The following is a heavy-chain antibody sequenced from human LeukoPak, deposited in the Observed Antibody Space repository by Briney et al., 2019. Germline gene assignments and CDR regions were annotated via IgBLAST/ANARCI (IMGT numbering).Heavy chain of an antibody. CDR3: ARDREWLVENDY. D-gene: IGHD6-19*01. CDR2: ISYDGSNK. J-gene: IGHJ4*02. Sequence: GRSLRLSCAASGFTFSSYAMHWVRQAPGKGLEWVAVISYDGSNKYYADSVKGRFTISRDNSKNTLYLQMNSLRAEDTAVYYCARDREWLVENDYWGQGTLVTVSS. V-gene: IGHV3-30-3*01. CDR1: GFTFSSYA.